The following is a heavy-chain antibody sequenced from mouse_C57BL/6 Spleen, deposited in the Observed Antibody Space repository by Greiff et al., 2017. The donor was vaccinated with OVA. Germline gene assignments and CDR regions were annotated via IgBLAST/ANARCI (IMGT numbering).Heavy chain of an antibody. V-gene: IGHV1-26*01. CDR3: ARHYGSSYYWYFDV. J-gene: IGHJ1*03. Sequence: VQLQQSGPELVKPGASVKISCKASGYTFTDYYMNWVKQSHGKSLEWIGDINPNNGGTSYNQKFKGKATLTVDKSSSTAYMELRSLTSEDSAVYYCARHYGSSYYWYFDVWGTGTTVTVSS. CDR1: GYTFTDYY. D-gene: IGHD1-1*01. CDR2: INPNNGGT.